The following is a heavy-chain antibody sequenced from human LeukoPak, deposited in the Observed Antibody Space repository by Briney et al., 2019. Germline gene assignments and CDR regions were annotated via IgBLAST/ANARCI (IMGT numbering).Heavy chain of an antibody. CDR3: TRPSYDSGVSGVVY. D-gene: IGHD3-22*01. J-gene: IGHJ4*02. CDR1: GFTFSSYA. Sequence: GGSLRLSCAASGFTFSSYAMHWVRQAPGKGLEWVAVISYDGSKKYYADSVKGRFTISRDDSKNTAYLQMNSLKTEDTAVYYCTRPSYDSGVSGVVYWGQGTLVTVSS. CDR2: ISYDGSKK. V-gene: IGHV3-30-3*01.